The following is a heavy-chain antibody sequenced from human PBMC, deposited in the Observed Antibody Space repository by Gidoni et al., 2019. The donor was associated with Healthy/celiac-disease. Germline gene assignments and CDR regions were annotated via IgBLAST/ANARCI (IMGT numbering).Heavy chain of an antibody. V-gene: IGHV3-23*01. Sequence: EVQLLESGGGLVQPGGSLRLSCAASGFTFSSYAMSWVRQAPGTGLEWVSAISGSGGSTYYADSVKGRFTISRDNSKNTLYLQMNSLRAEDTAVYYCAKDGTVLLWFGESSYFDYWGQGTLVTVSS. J-gene: IGHJ4*02. CDR1: GFTFSSYA. CDR3: AKDGTVLLWFGESSYFDY. CDR2: ISGSGGST. D-gene: IGHD3-10*01.